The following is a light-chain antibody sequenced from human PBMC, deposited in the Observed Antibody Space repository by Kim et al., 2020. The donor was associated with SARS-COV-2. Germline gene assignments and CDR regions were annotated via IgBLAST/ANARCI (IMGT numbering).Light chain of an antibody. CDR1: HNVDIS. CDR2: DAA. V-gene: IGKV3-11*01. Sequence: PGESAPLSCRASHNVDISLAWYPHTPGRAPRLLIYDAAIRAAGIPDRFRASGSGTDFPLTIGSLAPEDFAVYYCQQRGNWPPALTFGGGTKVDIK. CDR3: QQRGNWPPALT. J-gene: IGKJ4*01.